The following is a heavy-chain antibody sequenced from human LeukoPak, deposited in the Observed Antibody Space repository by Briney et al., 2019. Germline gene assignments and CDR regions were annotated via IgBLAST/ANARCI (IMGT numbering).Heavy chain of an antibody. CDR1: GFTFSSYW. D-gene: IGHD2-2*01. J-gene: IGHJ6*03. CDR2: IKQDGSEK. V-gene: IGHV3-7*01. CDR3: ARALGRYCSSTSCDMDV. Sequence: GGSLRLSCAASGFTFSSYWMSWVRQAPGKGLEWVANIKQDGSEKYYVDSVKGRFTISRDNAKNSLYLQMNSLRAEDTAVYYCARALGRYCSSTSCDMDVWGKGTTLTVSS.